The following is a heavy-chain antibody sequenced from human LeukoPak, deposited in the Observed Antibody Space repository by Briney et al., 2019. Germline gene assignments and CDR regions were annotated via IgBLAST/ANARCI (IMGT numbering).Heavy chain of an antibody. D-gene: IGHD6-13*01. CDR3: ARDRSSWPLY. CDR1: GGSISSSSYY. V-gene: IGHV4-61*01. Sequence: SETLSLTCTVSGGSISSSSYYWSWIRQPPGKGLEWIGYIYYGGSTNYNPSLKSRVTISVDTSKNQFSLKLSSVTAADTAVYYCARDRSSWPLYWGQGTLVTVSS. CDR2: IYYGGST. J-gene: IGHJ4*02.